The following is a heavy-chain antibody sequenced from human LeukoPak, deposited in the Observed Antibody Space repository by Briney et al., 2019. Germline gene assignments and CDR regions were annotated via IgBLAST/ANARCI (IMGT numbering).Heavy chain of an antibody. Sequence: GGSLRLSCAASGFTFSDYNMRWIRQAPGKGLEWVSSISRSGSTKYYADSVKGRFTISRDNAKNSLFLQMNGLRAEDTAVYYCARVLRYCSGGNCYSGGLGYMDVWGKGTTVTISS. V-gene: IGHV3-11*01. CDR1: GFTFSDYN. CDR3: ARVLRYCSGGNCYSGGLGYMDV. J-gene: IGHJ6*03. D-gene: IGHD2-15*01. CDR2: ISRSGSTK.